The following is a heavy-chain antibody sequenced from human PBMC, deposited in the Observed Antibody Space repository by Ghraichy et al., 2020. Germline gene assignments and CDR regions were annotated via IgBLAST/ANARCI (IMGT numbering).Heavy chain of an antibody. CDR1: GGSISSGGYY. D-gene: IGHD3-3*01. CDR2: IYYSGST. Sequence: SETLSLTCTVSGGSISSGGYYWSWIRQHPGKGLEWIGYIYYSGSTYYNPSLKSRVTISVDTSKNQFSLKLSSVTAADTAVYYCTLSCLECPLGADAFDIWDQAIMVTVSS. CDR3: TLSCLECPLGADAFDI. J-gene: IGHJ3*02. V-gene: IGHV4-31*03.